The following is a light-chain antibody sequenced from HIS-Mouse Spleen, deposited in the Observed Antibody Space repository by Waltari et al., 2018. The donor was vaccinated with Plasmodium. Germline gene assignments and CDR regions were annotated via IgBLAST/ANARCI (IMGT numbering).Light chain of an antibody. CDR2: GAS. CDR3: QQYNNWSFT. CDR1: QSVSSN. Sequence: EIVMTQSPATLSVSPGERATLSCRASQSVSSNLAWYQQKPGQAPRLLIYGASTSATGIPARFSCSGSGTEFTLTISSLQSEDFAVYYCQQYNNWSFTFGPGTKVDIK. J-gene: IGKJ3*01. V-gene: IGKV3-15*01.